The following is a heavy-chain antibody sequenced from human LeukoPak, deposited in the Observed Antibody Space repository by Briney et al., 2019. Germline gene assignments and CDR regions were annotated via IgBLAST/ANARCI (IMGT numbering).Heavy chain of an antibody. Sequence: GGSLRLSCAASGFTFSSYGMHWVRQAPGKGLEGVAFIRYDGSNKYYADSVKGRFTISRDNSKNTLYLQMNSLRAEDTAVYYCAKSLYYNDSSGLIADWSQGTLVTVSS. CDR3: AKSLYYNDSSGLIAD. CDR2: IRYDGSNK. J-gene: IGHJ4*02. CDR1: GFTFSSYG. V-gene: IGHV3-30*02. D-gene: IGHD3-22*01.